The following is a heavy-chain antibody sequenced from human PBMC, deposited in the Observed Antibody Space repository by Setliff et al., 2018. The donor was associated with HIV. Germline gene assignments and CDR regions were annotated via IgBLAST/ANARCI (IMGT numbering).Heavy chain of an antibody. Sequence: SVKVSCKASGGTFSSYAISWVRQAPGQGLEWMGGIIPIFGTANYAQEFQGRVTITADESTSTAYMELSSLRSEDTAVYYCAIEYYYGSGSYDSSGQYFQNWGQGTLVTVSS. CDR3: AIEYYYGSGSYDSSGQYFQN. D-gene: IGHD3-10*01. V-gene: IGHV1-69*13. CDR2: IIPIFGTA. CDR1: GGTFSSYA. J-gene: IGHJ1*01.